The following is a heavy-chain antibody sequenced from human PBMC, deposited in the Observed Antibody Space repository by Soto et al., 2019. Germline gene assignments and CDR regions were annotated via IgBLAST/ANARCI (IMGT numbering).Heavy chain of an antibody. CDR1: GFTFSSYW. CDR3: ARVASSGYYDSSGYYPFDY. V-gene: IGHV3-74*01. Sequence: SLRLSCAASGFTFSSYWMHWVRQAPGKGLVWVSRINSDGSSTSYADSVKGRFTISRDNAKNMLDLQMNSLRAEDTAVYYCARVASSGYYDSSGYYPFDYWGQGTLVTV. J-gene: IGHJ4*02. CDR2: INSDGSST. D-gene: IGHD3-22*01.